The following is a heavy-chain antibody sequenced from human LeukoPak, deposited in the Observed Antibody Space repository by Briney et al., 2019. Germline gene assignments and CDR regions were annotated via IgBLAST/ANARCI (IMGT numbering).Heavy chain of an antibody. J-gene: IGHJ4*02. CDR1: GYTFTGYY. V-gene: IGHV1-2*02. D-gene: IGHD2-15*01. Sequence: GASVKVSCKASGYTFTGYYIQWVRQAPGQGLEWMGWINPNSGGTNYAQKFQGRVTMTRDTSISTAYMELRRLRSDDTAVYYCARAHCGSCYPSAFDYWGQGTLVTVSS. CDR2: INPNSGGT. CDR3: ARAHCGSCYPSAFDY.